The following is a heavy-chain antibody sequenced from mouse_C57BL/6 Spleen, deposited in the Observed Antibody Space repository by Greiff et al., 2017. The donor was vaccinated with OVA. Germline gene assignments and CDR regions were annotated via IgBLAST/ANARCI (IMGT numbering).Heavy chain of an antibody. CDR3: ARDDYDEKDAMDY. Sequence: VQLQESGAELVRPGTSVKVSCKASGYAFTNYLIEWVKQRPGQGLEWIGVINPGSGGTNYNEKFKGKATLTADKSSSTAYMQLSSLTSEDSAVYFCARDDYDEKDAMDYWGQGTSGTVSS. J-gene: IGHJ4*01. V-gene: IGHV1-54*01. CDR1: GYAFTNYL. CDR2: INPGSGGT. D-gene: IGHD2-4*01.